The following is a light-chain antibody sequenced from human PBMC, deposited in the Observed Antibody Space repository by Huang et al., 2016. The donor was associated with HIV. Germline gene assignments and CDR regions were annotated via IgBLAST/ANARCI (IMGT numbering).Light chain of an antibody. J-gene: IGKJ3*01. V-gene: IGKV2-28*01. CDR3: MQTLQTPFFS. Sequence: DIVMTQFPLYLPVTPGEPASISCRASQSLLHSNGYKYLDWYLQKPGQSQQLLIYFGSNRASWVPDRFSGIGSDAEFTLTISSVEAEDVGVYYCMQTLQTPFFSFGPGTIVDI. CDR1: QSLLHSNGYKY. CDR2: FGS.